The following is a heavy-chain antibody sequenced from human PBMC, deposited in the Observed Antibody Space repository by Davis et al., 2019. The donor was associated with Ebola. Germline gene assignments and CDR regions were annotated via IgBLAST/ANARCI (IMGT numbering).Heavy chain of an antibody. CDR2: IYYSGST. Sequence: MPSKTLSLTCTVSGGSISSSSYYWGWIRQPPGKGLEWIGSIYYSGSTYYNPSLKSRVTISVDTSKNQFSLKLSSVTAADTAVYYCARHSWTPWYYGMDVWGQGTTVTVSS. V-gene: IGHV4-39*01. D-gene: IGHD6-13*01. J-gene: IGHJ6*02. CDR3: ARHSWTPWYYGMDV. CDR1: GGSISSSSYY.